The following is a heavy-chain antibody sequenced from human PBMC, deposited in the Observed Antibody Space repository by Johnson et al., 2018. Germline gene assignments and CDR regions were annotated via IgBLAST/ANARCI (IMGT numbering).Heavy chain of an antibody. CDR2: IYYSGST. CDR1: GGSISSSSYY. V-gene: IGHV4-39*07. Sequence: QVQLQESGPGLVKXSETLSLTCTVSGGSISSSSYYWGWIRQPPGKGLEWIGSIYYSGSTYYNPSLKSPVTISVDPSNNQSSLKLSSVTAADTAVDYCATPRWRSAFDIWGQGTMVTVSS. CDR3: ATPRWRSAFDI. J-gene: IGHJ3*02. D-gene: IGHD4-23*01.